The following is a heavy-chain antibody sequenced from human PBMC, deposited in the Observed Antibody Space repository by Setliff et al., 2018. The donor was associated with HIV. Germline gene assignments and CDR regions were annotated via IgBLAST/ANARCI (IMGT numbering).Heavy chain of an antibody. CDR3: ASGRYLINYYYYGLDV. CDR1: GGSFSGYY. CDR2: INHSGST. V-gene: IGHV4-34*01. J-gene: IGHJ6*02. D-gene: IGHD2-2*01. Sequence: LSLTCAVYGGSFSGYYWSWIRQPPGKGLEWIGEINHSGSTNYNPSLKSRVTLSVDTSKNQFSLSLSSVTAADTAVYYCASGRYLINYYYYGLDVWGRGTTVTVSS.